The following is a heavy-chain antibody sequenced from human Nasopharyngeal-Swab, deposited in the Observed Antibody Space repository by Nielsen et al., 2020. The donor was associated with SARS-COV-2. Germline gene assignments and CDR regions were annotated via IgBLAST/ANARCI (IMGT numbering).Heavy chain of an antibody. CDR1: GYSFSSYW. CDR2: IYPGDSDT. V-gene: IGHV5-51*01. CDR3: ARQAHGDGYNF. J-gene: IGHJ4*02. Sequence: GEALKISCRGSGYSFSSYWIGWVRQMPGKGLEWMGIIYPGDSDTRYSPSFQGQVTISADKSISTAYLQWSSLKASDTAMYYCARQAHGDGYNFWGQGTLVTVSS. D-gene: IGHD5-24*01.